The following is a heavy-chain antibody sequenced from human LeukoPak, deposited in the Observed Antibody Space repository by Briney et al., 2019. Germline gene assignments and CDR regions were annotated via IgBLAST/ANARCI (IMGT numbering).Heavy chain of an antibody. CDR3: ARLPNPYYYDSSGYFDY. CDR2: IIPIHGIA. Sequence: SVTVSCKASGGTFISYAIRWVRPPPGQGREWVGRIIPIHGIANSAQKFQGSVTITADKSTSTAYVELSSLRSEDTAVYYCARLPNPYYYDSSGYFDYWGQGTLVTVSS. D-gene: IGHD3-22*01. CDR1: GGTFISYA. V-gene: IGHV1-69*04. J-gene: IGHJ4*02.